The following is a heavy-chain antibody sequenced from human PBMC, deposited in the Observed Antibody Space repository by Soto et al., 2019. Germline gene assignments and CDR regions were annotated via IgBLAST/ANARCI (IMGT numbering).Heavy chain of an antibody. CDR3: AFKGPANPLX. CDR1: GFTFTAYD. V-gene: IGHV3-23*01. Sequence: PGGSLTLSCATSGFTFTAYDLTWVRQAQGKGLDWVSGISTSGDTTYYEDSVKVRFTISRENSKTLLYLQMNRLRAEDTAVYYCAFKGPANPLXWGQVTLVTVSX. CDR2: ISTSGDTT. J-gene: IGHJ4*02. D-gene: IGHD2-15*01.